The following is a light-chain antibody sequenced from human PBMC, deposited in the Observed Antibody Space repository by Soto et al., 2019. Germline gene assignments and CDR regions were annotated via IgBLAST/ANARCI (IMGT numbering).Light chain of an antibody. CDR1: STDVGGYNY. CDR2: EVN. CDR3: SSYAGSSNV. V-gene: IGLV2-8*01. J-gene: IGLJ1*01. Sequence: QSVLTQHPSASGSPGQSVAISCTGTSTDVGGYNYVSWYQQHPGKAPKLMIYEVNKQPSGVPDRFSGFKSGNTATLTVSGLQAEDEGEYYCSSYAGSSNVFRTGTRVSGL.